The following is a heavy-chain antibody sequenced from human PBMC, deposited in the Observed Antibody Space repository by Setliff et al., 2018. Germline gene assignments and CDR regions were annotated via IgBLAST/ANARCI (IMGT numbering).Heavy chain of an antibody. CDR1: GFTFSRYW. D-gene: IGHD3-16*01. J-gene: IGHJ4*02. CDR3: TRGGPLFDY. V-gene: IGHV3-21*01. Sequence: GGSLRLSCVASGFTFSRYWMSWVRQAPGKGLEWVSSIISSGSHIYYADSVKGRFTSSRDNAKNSLYLQMNSLRADDTAVYYCTRGGPLFDYWGQGTLVTVSS. CDR2: IISSGSHI.